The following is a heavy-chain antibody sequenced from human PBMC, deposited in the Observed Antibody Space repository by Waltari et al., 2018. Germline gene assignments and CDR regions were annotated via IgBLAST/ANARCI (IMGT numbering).Heavy chain of an antibody. D-gene: IGHD4-4*01. J-gene: IGHJ6*03. Sequence: QVQLVQSGAEVKKPGSSVKVSCKASGGTFSRYAISWVRPAPGPGLQWMGGIIPIFGTANYAQKFQGRVTITADESTSTAYMELSSLRSEDTAVYYCARSPVHLTTAKLYYYYYMDVWGKGTTVTVSS. V-gene: IGHV1-69*01. CDR3: ARSPVHLTTAKLYYYYYMDV. CDR1: GGTFSRYA. CDR2: IIPIFGTA.